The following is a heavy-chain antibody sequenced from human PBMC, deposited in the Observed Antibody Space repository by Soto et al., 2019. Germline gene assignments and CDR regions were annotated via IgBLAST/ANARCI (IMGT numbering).Heavy chain of an antibody. CDR1: GGKKSSYH. Sequence: CGGKKSSYHWSWNRQTPGKGLEWIGYIYYSGSTNYNPSLKSRVTISVDTSKNQFSLKLSSVTAADTAVYYCARGVTIFGVVSWAFDIWGQGTMVTVSS. V-gene: IGHV4-59*01. D-gene: IGHD3-3*01. CDR2: IYYSGST. J-gene: IGHJ3*02. CDR3: ARGVTIFGVVSWAFDI.